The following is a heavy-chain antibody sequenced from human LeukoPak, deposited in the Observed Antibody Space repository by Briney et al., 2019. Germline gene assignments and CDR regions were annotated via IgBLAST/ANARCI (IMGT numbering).Heavy chain of an antibody. CDR1: GYTFTGYY. V-gene: IGHV1-2*02. CDR2: INPNNSGT. J-gene: IGHJ4*02. CDR3: ARAALGVWFGEPLGGPTEY. Sequence: ASVKLSCKASGYTFTGYYIYWVRHAPGQGLELKGWINPNNSGTNYAQSFQGRVTMTRDTSISTAYMELSRLRSDDTAVYYCARAALGVWFGEPLGGPTEYWGQGTLVTVSS. D-gene: IGHD3-10*01.